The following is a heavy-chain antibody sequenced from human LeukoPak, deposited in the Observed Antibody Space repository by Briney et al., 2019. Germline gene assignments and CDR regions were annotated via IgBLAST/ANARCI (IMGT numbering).Heavy chain of an antibody. J-gene: IGHJ5*02. CDR3: ARVKRGSSGYHWFDP. CDR2: INPSSGGT. D-gene: IGHD6-13*01. V-gene: IGHV1-2*02. Sequence: GTSVTVSCKSSGYTFTCNYMHWERHAPGQGLGWMGWINPSSGGTNYAQKLPGRVTMTTDTSTSTAYMELTSLRSDDTAVYYCARVKRGSSGYHWFDPWGQGTLVTVSS. CDR1: GYTFTCNY.